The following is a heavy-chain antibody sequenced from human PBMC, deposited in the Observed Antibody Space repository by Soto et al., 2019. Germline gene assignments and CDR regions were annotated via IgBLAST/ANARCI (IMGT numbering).Heavy chain of an antibody. D-gene: IGHD3-10*01. Sequence: PSETLSLTCTVSGGPISTYYWSWIRQPPGGTLEWIGYIYASGATTYNPSLESRVTMSVDMPNNEFSLELTSLTAADTAVYYCARYHSFDGSIYHYYFDFWGQGTLVTVSS. V-gene: IGHV4-59*01. CDR2: IYASGAT. CDR3: ARYHSFDGSIYHYYFDF. CDR1: GGPISTYY. J-gene: IGHJ4*02.